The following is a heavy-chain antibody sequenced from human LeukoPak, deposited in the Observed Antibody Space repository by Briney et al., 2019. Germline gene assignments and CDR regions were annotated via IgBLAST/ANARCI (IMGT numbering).Heavy chain of an antibody. V-gene: IGHV3-74*01. CDR1: GFTFSRYW. J-gene: IGHJ4*02. Sequence: AGGSLRLSCAASGFTFSRYWTHWVRQAPGKGLVWVSRINTDGSRTTYADSVKGRFTISRDNAKNSLYLQMNSLRAEDTAVYYCARGGMVRGPLFDYWGQGTLVTVSS. D-gene: IGHD2-8*01. CDR2: INTDGSRT. CDR3: ARGGMVRGPLFDY.